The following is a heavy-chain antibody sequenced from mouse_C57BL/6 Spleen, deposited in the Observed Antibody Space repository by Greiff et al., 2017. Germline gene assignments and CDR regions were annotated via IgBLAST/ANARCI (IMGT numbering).Heavy chain of an antibody. Sequence: VKLVESGPELVKPGASVKISCKASGYAFSSSWMNWVKQRPGKGLEWIGRIYPGDGDTNYNGKFKGKATLTADKSSSTAYMQLSSLTSEDPAVYFCARGEYASAMDYWGQGTSVTVSS. V-gene: IGHV1-82*01. J-gene: IGHJ4*01. D-gene: IGHD2-13*01. CDR2: IYPGDGDT. CDR1: GYAFSSSW. CDR3: ARGEYASAMDY.